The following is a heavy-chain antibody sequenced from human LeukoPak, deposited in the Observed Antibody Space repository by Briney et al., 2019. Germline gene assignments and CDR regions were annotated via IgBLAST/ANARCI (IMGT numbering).Heavy chain of an antibody. CDR2: INHSGST. CDR3: ARGARRWLQFAGIYFDY. J-gene: IGHJ4*02. CDR1: GGSFSGYY. V-gene: IGHV4-34*01. D-gene: IGHD5-24*01. Sequence: SETLSLTCAVYGGSFSGYYWSWIRQPPGKGLEWLGEINHSGSTNYNPSLKSRVTISVDTSKNQFSLKLSSVTAADTAVYYCARGARRWLQFAGIYFDYWGQGTLVTVSS.